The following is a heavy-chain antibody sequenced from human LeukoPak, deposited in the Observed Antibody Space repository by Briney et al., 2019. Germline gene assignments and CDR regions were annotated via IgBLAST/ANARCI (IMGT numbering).Heavy chain of an antibody. CDR1: GYTFTDYY. CDR3: ARDGDTVMPDFDY. Sequence: ASVTVSCTASGYTFTDYYMYWLRQAPGQGLEWMGWINPNSGAATYAQRFQGRVTMTRDTSISTDYMELSRLRSDDTAVYYCARDGDTVMPDFDYWGQGTLVTVSS. D-gene: IGHD3-16*01. CDR2: INPNSGAA. J-gene: IGHJ4*02. V-gene: IGHV1-2*02.